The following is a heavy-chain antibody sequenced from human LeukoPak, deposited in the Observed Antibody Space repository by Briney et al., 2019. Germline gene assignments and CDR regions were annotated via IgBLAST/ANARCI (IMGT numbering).Heavy chain of an antibody. Sequence: GGSLRLSCAASGFTFSSYAMHWVRQAPGKGLEWVAVISYDGSNKYYADSVKGRFTISRDNSKNTLYLRMNSLRAEDTAVYYCARVNYYYYGMDVWGQGTTVTVSS. CDR3: ARVNYYYYGMDV. V-gene: IGHV3-30*04. J-gene: IGHJ6*02. CDR2: ISYDGSNK. CDR1: GFTFSSYA.